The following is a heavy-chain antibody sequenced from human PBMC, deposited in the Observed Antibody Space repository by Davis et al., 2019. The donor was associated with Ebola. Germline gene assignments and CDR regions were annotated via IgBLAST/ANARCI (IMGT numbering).Heavy chain of an antibody. Sequence: GESLKISCAASGFTFSSYAMSWVRQAPGKGLEWVSAISGSGGSTYYADSVKGRFTISRDNSKNTLYLQMNSLRAEDTAVYYCARAGATGDRLDYWGQGTLVTVSS. CDR1: GFTFSSYA. CDR3: ARAGATGDRLDY. CDR2: ISGSGGST. D-gene: IGHD7-27*01. J-gene: IGHJ4*02. V-gene: IGHV3-23*01.